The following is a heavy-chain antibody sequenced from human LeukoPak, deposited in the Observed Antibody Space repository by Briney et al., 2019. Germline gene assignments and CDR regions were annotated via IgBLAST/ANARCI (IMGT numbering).Heavy chain of an antibody. CDR2: ISSSSSYI. Sequence: PGGSLRLSCAASGFTFSSYSMNWVRQAPGKGLEWVSSISSSSSYIYYADSVKGRFTISRDNAKNLLYLQMNSLRAEDTAVYYCARDRIEYCSGGSCYDAWFDPWGQGTLVTVSS. CDR3: ARDRIEYCSGGSCYDAWFDP. D-gene: IGHD2-15*01. CDR1: GFTFSSYS. J-gene: IGHJ5*02. V-gene: IGHV3-21*01.